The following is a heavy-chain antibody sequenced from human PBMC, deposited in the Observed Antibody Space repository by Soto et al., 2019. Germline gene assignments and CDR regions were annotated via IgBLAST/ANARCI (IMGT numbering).Heavy chain of an antibody. CDR3: AIAPGRASTAGGGYAGMEV. J-gene: IGHJ6*02. D-gene: IGHD5-12*01. V-gene: IGHV1-69*01. CDR2: IIPIFGTA. CDR1: GGPFSSYA. Sequence: QVQLVQSGAEVKKPGSSVKVSCKASGGPFSSYAISWVRQAPGQGLEWMGGIIPIFGTANYAQKFQGRVTITAHESISTDSLELSIARSEDTAVSDSAIAPGRASTAGGGYAGMEVWCQGATVTVSS.